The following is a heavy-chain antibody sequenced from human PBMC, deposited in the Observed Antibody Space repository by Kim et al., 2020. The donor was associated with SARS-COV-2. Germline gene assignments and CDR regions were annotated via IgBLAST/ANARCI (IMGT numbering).Heavy chain of an antibody. D-gene: IGHD4-17*01. V-gene: IGHV3-30*18. CDR1: GFSFTDYV. Sequence: GGSLRLSCAASGFSFTDYVLHWVRQAPGKGLEWVAVISGDGSKEDYADSVKGRFTVSKDNSETTLLLQLNSLRAEDTAVYDCAKGVGDYHPSHNYDCYMVLGRTETALTVS. CDR3: AKGVGDYHPSHNYDCYMVL. J-gene: IGHJ6*03. CDR2: ISGDGSKE.